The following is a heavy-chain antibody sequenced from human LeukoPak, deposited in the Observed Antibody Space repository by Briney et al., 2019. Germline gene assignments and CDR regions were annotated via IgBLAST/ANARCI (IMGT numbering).Heavy chain of an antibody. Sequence: GGSLRLSCAASGFTFSSYAMSWVRQAPGKGLEWVSAISGSGGSTYYADSVKGRFTISRDSSKNTLYLQMNSLRAEDTAVYDCVKAIYSYGLRGFDYWGQGTLVTVSS. CDR2: ISGSGGST. CDR1: GFTFSSYA. CDR3: VKAIYSYGLRGFDY. V-gene: IGHV3-23*01. J-gene: IGHJ4*02. D-gene: IGHD5-18*01.